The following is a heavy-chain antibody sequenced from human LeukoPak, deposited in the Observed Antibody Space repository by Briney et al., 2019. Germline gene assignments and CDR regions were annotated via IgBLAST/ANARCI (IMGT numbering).Heavy chain of an antibody. D-gene: IGHD1-26*01. CDR2: INPYGGST. J-gene: IGHJ4*02. V-gene: IGHV1-46*01. CDR3: ARVILGATSDDAGFEY. Sequence: ASVKVSCKASGYSFTSYYIHWVRQAPGQGLEWMGIINPYGGSTTYAQKFQGRVTMTRDTSTSTVYMELSSLRSEHTAVYYCARVILGATSDDAGFEYWGQGTLVTVSS. CDR1: GYSFTSYY.